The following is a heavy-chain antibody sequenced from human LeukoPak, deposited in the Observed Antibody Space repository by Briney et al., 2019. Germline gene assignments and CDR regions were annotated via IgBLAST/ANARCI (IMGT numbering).Heavy chain of an antibody. D-gene: IGHD2-15*01. CDR2: IYYSGST. J-gene: IGHJ4*02. CDR3: ARHSGSGLYYFDY. CDR1: GGSISSSSYY. Sequence: PSETLSLTCTVSGGSISSSSYYWGWIHQPPEKGLEWIGSIYYSGSTYYNPSLKSRVTISVDTSKNQFSLKLSSVTAADTAVYYCARHSGSGLYYFDYWGQRTLVTVSS. V-gene: IGHV4-39*01.